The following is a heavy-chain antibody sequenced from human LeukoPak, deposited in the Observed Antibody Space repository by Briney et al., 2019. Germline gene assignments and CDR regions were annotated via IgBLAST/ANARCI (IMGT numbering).Heavy chain of an antibody. CDR1: GYTLTGYY. Sequence: ASVKVSCKASGYTLTGYYMHWVRQAPGQGLEWMGWINPNSGGTNYAQKFQGRVTMTRDTSIGTAYMELSRLRSDDTAVYYCARAPGRYNWNREVCCYWGQGTLVTVSS. J-gene: IGHJ4*02. CDR2: INPNSGGT. D-gene: IGHD1-20*01. CDR3: ARAPGRYNWNREVCCY. V-gene: IGHV1-2*02.